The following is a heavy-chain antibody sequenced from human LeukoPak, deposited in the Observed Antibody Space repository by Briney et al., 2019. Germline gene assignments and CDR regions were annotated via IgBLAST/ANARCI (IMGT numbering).Heavy chain of an antibody. D-gene: IGHD3-9*01. Sequence: ASVKVSCKASGYTFTTYEINWVRQATGQGLEWMGWVNPNRDNTGYAQKFQGRVTMTRNTSINTAYMELSSLRSEDTAVYYCARRVLLYDILTADSRYYYYYMDVWGRGTTVTISS. CDR2: VNPNRDNT. V-gene: IGHV1-8*01. J-gene: IGHJ6*03. CDR1: GYTFTTYE. CDR3: ARRVLLYDILTADSRYYYYYMDV.